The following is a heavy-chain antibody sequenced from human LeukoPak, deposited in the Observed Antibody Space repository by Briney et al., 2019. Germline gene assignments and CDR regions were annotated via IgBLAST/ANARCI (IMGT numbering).Heavy chain of an antibody. CDR3: AREVAAAGFDY. J-gene: IGHJ4*02. CDR2: INPSGGST. V-gene: IGHV1-46*01. CDR1: RYTFTSYY. D-gene: IGHD6-13*01. Sequence: ASVKVSFTASRYTFTSYYMHWVRQAPGQGLEWMGIINPSGGSTTYAQKFQGRVTMTRDTSTSTVYMDLSSLRSEDTAVYYCAREVAAAGFDYWGQGTLVTVSS.